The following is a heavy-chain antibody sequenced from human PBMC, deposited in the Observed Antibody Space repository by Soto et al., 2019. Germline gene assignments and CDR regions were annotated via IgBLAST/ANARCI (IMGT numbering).Heavy chain of an antibody. CDR2: ISSSNSYI. V-gene: IGHV3-21*01. J-gene: IGHJ6*02. Sequence: GGSLRLSCAASGFTFSSYSMNWVRQAPGKGLEWVSSISSSNSYIYYADSVKGRFTISRDNAKNSLYLQMNSLRAEDTAVYYCARDRGLTYYDILTGSVSLGMDVWGQGTTVTVSS. D-gene: IGHD3-9*01. CDR1: GFTFSSYS. CDR3: ARDRGLTYYDILTGSVSLGMDV.